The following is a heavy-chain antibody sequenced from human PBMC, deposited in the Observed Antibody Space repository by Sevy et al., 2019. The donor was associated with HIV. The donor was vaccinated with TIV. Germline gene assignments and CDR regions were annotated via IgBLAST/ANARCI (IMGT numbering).Heavy chain of an antibody. Sequence: GESLKISCKGSGYRFTSYWIGWVRQMPGKGLEWVGVIYPGDSDTSYIPSFQGQVTISADKSISTAYLQSSSLKASDTAVYYCARRVYLKRVVYFDYWGQGTLVTVSS. D-gene: IGHD2-8*01. CDR3: ARRVYLKRVVYFDY. J-gene: IGHJ4*02. CDR1: GYRFTSYW. CDR2: IYPGDSDT. V-gene: IGHV5-51*01.